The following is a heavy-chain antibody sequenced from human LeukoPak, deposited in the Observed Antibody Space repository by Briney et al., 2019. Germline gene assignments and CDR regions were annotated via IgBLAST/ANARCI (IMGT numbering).Heavy chain of an antibody. J-gene: IGHJ4*02. CDR3: ARQLPTAAADTRGYFDY. CDR2: LYYVENS. Sequence: PSETLSPTCTVSGGSISIISSSTYSWGWIRQAPGKGLEWIGSLYYVENSHYNPSLKSRATLSVDTSNNQFSPKLTSVTAADAAVYFCARQLPTAAADTRGYFDYWGQGTVVTVSS. D-gene: IGHD6-25*01. CDR1: GGSISIISSSTYS. V-gene: IGHV4-39*01.